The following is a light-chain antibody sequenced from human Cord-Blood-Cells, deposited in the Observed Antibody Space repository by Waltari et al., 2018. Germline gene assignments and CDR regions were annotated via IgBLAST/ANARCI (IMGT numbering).Light chain of an antibody. CDR2: GAS. J-gene: IGKJ4*01. CDR1: QSVSSN. Sequence: EIVMTQSPATLSVSPGERATLSCRASQSVSSNLAWYQQKPGQAPRLLIYGASTRATGSPARCSGSGSGTEFTLTISSLQSEDFAVYYCQQYNNWPQLTFGGGTKVEIK. V-gene: IGKV3D-15*01. CDR3: QQYNNWPQLT.